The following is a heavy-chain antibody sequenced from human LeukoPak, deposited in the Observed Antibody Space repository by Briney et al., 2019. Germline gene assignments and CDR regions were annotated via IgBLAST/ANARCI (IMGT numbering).Heavy chain of an antibody. CDR3: AKDLLWVAAAGLDL. CDR1: GFTLNYYW. D-gene: IGHD6-13*01. V-gene: IGHV3-7*01. Sequence: PGGSLRLSCAASGFTLNYYWMTWVRQAPGRGLEWVANIKNDGTEIYYVDSVKGRFTVSRDNSKNTLYLQMNSLRTEDTAVYYCAKDLLWVAAAGLDLWGQGTLVTVSS. CDR2: IKNDGTEI. J-gene: IGHJ5*02.